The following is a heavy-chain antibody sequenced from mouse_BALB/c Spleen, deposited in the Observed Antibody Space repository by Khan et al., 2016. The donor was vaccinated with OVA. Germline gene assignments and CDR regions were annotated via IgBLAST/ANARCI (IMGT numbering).Heavy chain of an antibody. Sequence: VQLQESGAELVKPGASVKLSCKASGYTFSSYYMCWVKQRPGQGLEWIGGINPTNGGTNFNEKFKTKATLTVDKSSSTAYMQLSSLTSEDSAVYCCTRSGYANPFAYWGQGTLVTVSA. V-gene: IGHV1S81*02. D-gene: IGHD2-10*02. J-gene: IGHJ3*01. CDR3: TRSGYANPFAY. CDR1: GYTFSSYY. CDR2: INPTNGGT.